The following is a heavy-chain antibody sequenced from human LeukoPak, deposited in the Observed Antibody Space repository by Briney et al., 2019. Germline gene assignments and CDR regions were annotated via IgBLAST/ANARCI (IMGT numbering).Heavy chain of an antibody. V-gene: IGHV4-39*01. CDR3: ARLQYYYGMDV. CDR1: GVSVSRSSDY. Sequence: PSETLSLTCTVSGVSVSRSSDYWGWIRQPPGKGLEYIGSIYYRGCTYYNPSLKSRVTISVDTSKNQFSLKLTSVTAADTAVYYCARLQYYYGMDVWGQGTTVTVSS. CDR2: IYYRGCT. J-gene: IGHJ6*02.